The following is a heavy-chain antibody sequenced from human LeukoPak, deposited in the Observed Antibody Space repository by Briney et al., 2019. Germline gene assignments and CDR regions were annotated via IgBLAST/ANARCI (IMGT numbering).Heavy chain of an antibody. Sequence: QSGGSLRLSCAASGFTFSSHAMSWVRQAPGKGLKWVSGISASGGSTYYADSVKGRFIVSRDISRNTLDLQMNSLRVEDTAVYYCAKTAAAGTVRAYYFDYWGQGTLVTVSS. CDR2: ISASGGST. CDR3: AKTAAAGTVRAYYFDY. CDR1: GFTFSSHA. D-gene: IGHD6-13*01. J-gene: IGHJ4*02. V-gene: IGHV3-23*01.